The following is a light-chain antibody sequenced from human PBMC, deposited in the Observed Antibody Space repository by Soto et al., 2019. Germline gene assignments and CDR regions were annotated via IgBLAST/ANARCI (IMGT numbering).Light chain of an antibody. CDR2: EGS. J-gene: IGLJ1*01. V-gene: IGLV2-23*01. CDR1: SSYVGSYNL. Sequence: QSALTQPASVSGSPGQSITISCTGTSSYVGSYNLVSWYQQVPGKAPKLMIYEGSKRPSGVSNRFSGSKSGNTASLTISGLQAEDEADYYCCSYAGTSTFVFGTGTKLTVL. CDR3: CSYAGTSTFV.